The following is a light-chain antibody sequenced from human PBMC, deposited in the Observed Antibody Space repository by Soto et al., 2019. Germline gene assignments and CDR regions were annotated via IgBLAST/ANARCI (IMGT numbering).Light chain of an antibody. J-gene: IGKJ2*01. CDR1: HSVSSSY. CDR3: QQYDSSPTYT. CDR2: GAS. V-gene: IGKV3-20*01. Sequence: EIVLTQSPGTLSLSPGERATLSCRASHSVSSSYLAWYQQKPGQAPRLLIYGASSRATGIPDRFSGSGSAAAYTLTISSLEPEDFAVYYCQQYDSSPTYTFGQGTKLEIK.